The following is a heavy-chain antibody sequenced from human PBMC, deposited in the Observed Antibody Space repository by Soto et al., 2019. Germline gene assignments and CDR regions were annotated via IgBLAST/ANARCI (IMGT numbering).Heavy chain of an antibody. CDR2: ISSSSSYI. CDR3: ARGPHFWSGYYPNWFDP. Sequence: GGSLRLSCAASGFTFSSYSMNWVRQAPGKGLEWVSSISSSSSYIYYADSVKGRFTISRDNAKNSLYLQMNSLRAEDTAVYYCARGPHFWSGYYPNWFDPWGQGTLVTVSS. J-gene: IGHJ5*02. CDR1: GFTFSSYS. V-gene: IGHV3-21*01. D-gene: IGHD3-3*02.